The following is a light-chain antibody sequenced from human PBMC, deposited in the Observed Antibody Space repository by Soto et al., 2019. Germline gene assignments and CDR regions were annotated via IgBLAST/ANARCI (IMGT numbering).Light chain of an antibody. V-gene: IGKV3-11*01. Sequence: EIVLTQSPATLSLSPGERATLSCRASQSVGSYLAWYQQKPGQTPRLLIYDASNRVTGIPVRFSGSGAGTDFTLTISSLEPEDFAVYYCQQRSNWPLTFGGGTRWIS. CDR1: QSVGSY. CDR2: DAS. CDR3: QQRSNWPLT. J-gene: IGKJ4*01.